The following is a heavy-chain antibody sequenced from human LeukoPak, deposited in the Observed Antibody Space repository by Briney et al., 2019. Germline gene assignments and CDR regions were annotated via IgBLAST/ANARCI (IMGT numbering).Heavy chain of an antibody. V-gene: IGHV4-59*01. J-gene: IGHJ4*02. CDR2: IYYSGST. CDR3: ARGYDYFDY. CDR1: GGSISSYY. D-gene: IGHD1-14*01. Sequence: SETPSRTCTDSGGSISSYYWSSIRQPPGTGLEWIGYIYYSGSTNYNPSLKSRVTISVDTSKNQFSLKLSSVTAADTAVYYCARGYDYFDYWGQGTLVTVSS.